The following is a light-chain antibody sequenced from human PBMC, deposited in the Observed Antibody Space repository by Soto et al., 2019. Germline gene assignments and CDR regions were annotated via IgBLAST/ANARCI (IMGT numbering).Light chain of an antibody. CDR1: GSDIGAYNY. CDR2: EVT. J-gene: IGLJ1*01. V-gene: IGLV2-14*01. Sequence: QSVLTQPASVSGSPGQSITISCTGSGSDIGAYNYVSWYQQHPGKAPKLIIYEVTNRPSGVSYRFSASKSGNTASLTISGLHSEDEADYYCISYTGKSASYVFGTGTKVTVL. CDR3: ISYTGKSASYV.